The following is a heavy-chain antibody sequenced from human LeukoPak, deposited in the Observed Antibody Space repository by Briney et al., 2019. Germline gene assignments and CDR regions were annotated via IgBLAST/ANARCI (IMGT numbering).Heavy chain of an antibody. D-gene: IGHD2-2*01. CDR1: GGSIGTYF. J-gene: IGHJ4*02. CDR3: ARPPVPAAMGDYFDY. CDR2: IYYSGST. V-gene: IGHV4-59*08. Sequence: SETLSLTCTVSGGSIGTYFWSWIRQPPGKGLEWIGYIYYSGSTNSNPSLKSRVTISVDTSKNQFSLRLSSVTAADTAVYYCARPPVPAAMGDYFDYWGQGTLVTVSS.